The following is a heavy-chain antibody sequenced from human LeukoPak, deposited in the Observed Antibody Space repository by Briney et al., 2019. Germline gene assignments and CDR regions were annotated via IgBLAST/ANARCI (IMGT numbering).Heavy chain of an antibody. Sequence: GGSLRLSCAASGFTFSSYSMNWVRQAPGKGLEWVSSISSSGSYIYYADSVKGRFTISRDNAKNSLYLQMNSLRAEDTAVYYCAREWGDYYDSSGYPLPDYWGQGTLVTVSS. D-gene: IGHD3-22*01. CDR2: ISSSGSYI. CDR3: AREWGDYYDSSGYPLPDY. V-gene: IGHV3-21*01. CDR1: GFTFSSYS. J-gene: IGHJ4*02.